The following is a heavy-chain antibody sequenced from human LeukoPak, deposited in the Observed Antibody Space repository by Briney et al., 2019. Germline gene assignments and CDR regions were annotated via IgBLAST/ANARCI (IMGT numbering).Heavy chain of an antibody. V-gene: IGHV4-39*01. J-gene: IGHJ4*02. Sequence: PSDTLSLTCTVSDGSISSSSYYWGWIRQPPGKGLEWIGSIYYSGSTDYNPSLKSRVTISVDTSKTQFSLKLSSVAAADTGLYFCVKYNYVWGNALDVWGPGALVTVSS. CDR3: VKYNYVWGNALDV. CDR2: IYYSGST. CDR1: DGSISSSSYY. D-gene: IGHD3-16*01.